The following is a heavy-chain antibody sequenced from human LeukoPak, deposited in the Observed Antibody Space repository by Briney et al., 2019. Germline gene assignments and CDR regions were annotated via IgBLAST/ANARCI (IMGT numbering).Heavy chain of an antibody. CDR1: GFTFSSYG. V-gene: IGHV3-30*03. CDR2: ISYDGSNK. CDR3: ATDAFDI. J-gene: IGHJ3*02. Sequence: GRSLRLSRAASGFTFSSYGMHWVRQAPGKGLEWVAVISYDGSNKYYADSVKGRFTISRDNSKNTLYLQMNSLRAEDTAVYYCATDAFDIWGQGTMVTVSS.